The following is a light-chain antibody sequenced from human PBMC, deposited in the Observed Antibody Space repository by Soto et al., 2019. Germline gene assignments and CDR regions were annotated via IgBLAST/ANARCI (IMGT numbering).Light chain of an antibody. V-gene: IGKV3-11*01. CDR2: DAY. Sequence: EVVLTQSPVTLSLSPGERATLSCRASQSFRGLLAWYQQKPGQAPRLLIYDAYNRATGIPPRFSGSGSGIDFTLTISSLEPDDSAVYYCQQRHMWHITFGQGTRLEIK. CDR1: QSFRGL. J-gene: IGKJ5*01. CDR3: QQRHMWHIT.